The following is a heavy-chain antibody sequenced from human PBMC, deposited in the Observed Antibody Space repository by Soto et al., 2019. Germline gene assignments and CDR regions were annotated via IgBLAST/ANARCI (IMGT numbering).Heavy chain of an antibody. CDR3: ARDSAAVAEGVDY. V-gene: IGHV1-18*01. D-gene: IGHD6-19*01. J-gene: IGHJ4*02. Sequence: QVQLVQSGAEVKKPGASVKVSCKASGYTFTSYGISWVRQAPGQGLEWMGWISAYNGNRNYAQQLQGRVTMTTDTSTGPAYMELRNLRTDDTAVYYCARDSAAVAEGVDYWGQGTLVIVSS. CDR2: ISAYNGNR. CDR1: GYTFTSYG.